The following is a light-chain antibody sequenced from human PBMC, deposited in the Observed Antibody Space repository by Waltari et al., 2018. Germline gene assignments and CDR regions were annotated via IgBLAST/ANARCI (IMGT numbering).Light chain of an antibody. CDR3: SSYTSSSTWV. Sequence: QSALTQPASVSGSPGQSIPISCPGTSSDVGGSHYVSWYQQHPGKAPKVMIYDVSKPPSGVSNRFSGSKSGNTASLTISGLQAEDEADYYCSSYTSSSTWVFGGGTKLTVL. V-gene: IGLV2-14*01. CDR1: SSDVGGSHY. J-gene: IGLJ3*02. CDR2: DVS.